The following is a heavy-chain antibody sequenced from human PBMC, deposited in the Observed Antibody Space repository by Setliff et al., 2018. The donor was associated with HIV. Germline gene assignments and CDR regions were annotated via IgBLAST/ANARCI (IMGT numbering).Heavy chain of an antibody. CDR3: ARRGGYTYYYDSSGYHRGPNDAFDI. CDR2: INHSGST. Sequence: ASETLSLTCAVYGGSFSAYYWSWIRQPPGKGLEWIGEINHSGSTNYNPSLKSRVTIPVDTSKNQFSLKLSSVTAADTAVYYCARRGGYTYYYDSSGYHRGPNDAFDIWGQGTMVTVSS. CDR1: GGSFSAYY. V-gene: IGHV4-34*01. J-gene: IGHJ3*02. D-gene: IGHD3-22*01.